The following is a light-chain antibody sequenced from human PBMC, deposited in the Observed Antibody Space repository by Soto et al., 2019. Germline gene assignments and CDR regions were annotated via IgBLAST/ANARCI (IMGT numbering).Light chain of an antibody. CDR1: SSDVGGCNL. CDR2: EES. Sequence: QSALTQPASVSGSPGQSIAISCTGTSSDVGGCNLVSWYQQHPGKAPKVLIYEESKRSSGVSDRFSGSKSGNTASLTISGLQAEDEADYYCCAHAGSSTYVVFGGGTKLTVL. V-gene: IGLV2-23*01. J-gene: IGLJ2*01. CDR3: CAHAGSSTYVV.